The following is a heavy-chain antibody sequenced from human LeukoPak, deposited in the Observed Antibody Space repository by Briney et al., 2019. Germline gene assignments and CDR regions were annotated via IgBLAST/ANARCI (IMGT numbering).Heavy chain of an antibody. V-gene: IGHV3-23*01. CDR2: ISGSGGST. CDR3: AKDRKWELPLASFDY. D-gene: IGHD1-26*01. Sequence: PGGSLRLSYAASGFTFSSYAMSWVRQAPGKGLEWVSAISGSGGSTYYADSVKGRFTISRDNSKNTLYLQMNSLRAEDTAVYYCAKDRKWELPLASFDYWGQGTLVTVSS. J-gene: IGHJ4*02. CDR1: GFTFSSYA.